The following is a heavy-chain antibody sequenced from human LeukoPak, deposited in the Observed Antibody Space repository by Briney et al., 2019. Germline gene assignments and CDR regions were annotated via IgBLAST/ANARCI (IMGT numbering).Heavy chain of an antibody. V-gene: IGHV4-30-4*08. CDR1: GGSVSSGDYY. Sequence: SQTLSLTCTVSGGSVSSGDYYWNWIRQPPGKGLEWIGNIYYSGSTSYNPSLKSRVTISIDTSKNQFSLNLNSVTAADTAVYCYARADTYLDYWGQGILVTVSS. D-gene: IGHD5-18*01. CDR2: IYYSGST. CDR3: ARADTYLDY. J-gene: IGHJ4*02.